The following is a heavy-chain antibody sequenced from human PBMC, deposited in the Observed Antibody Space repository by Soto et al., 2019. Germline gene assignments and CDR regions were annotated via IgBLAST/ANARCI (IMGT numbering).Heavy chain of an antibody. CDR1: GYTFTSYG. CDR3: ARDPVTYQEVDYYYYGMDV. V-gene: IGHV1-18*01. CDR2: ISAYNGNT. D-gene: IGHD2-21*02. Sequence: QVQLVQSGAEVKKPGASVKVSCKASGYTFTSYGMSWVRQAPGQGLEWMGWISAYNGNTNYAQKLQGRVTMTTDTSTSTAYMELRSLRYDDTAVYYCARDPVTYQEVDYYYYGMDVWGQGTTVTVSS. J-gene: IGHJ6*02.